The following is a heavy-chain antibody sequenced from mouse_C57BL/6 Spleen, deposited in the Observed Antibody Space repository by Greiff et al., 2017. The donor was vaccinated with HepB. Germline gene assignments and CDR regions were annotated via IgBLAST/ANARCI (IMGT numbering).Heavy chain of an antibody. CDR3: ATSSLLAWFAY. CDR1: GYSFTDYN. V-gene: IGHV1-39*01. J-gene: IGHJ3*01. Sequence: EVQLQQSGPELVKPGASVKISCKASGYSFTDYNMNWVKQSHGKSLEWIGVINPNYGTTSYNQKFKGTATLTVDKSSSTAYMQLNSLTSEDSAVYYCATSSLLAWFAYWGQGTLVTVSA. CDR2: INPNYGTT. D-gene: IGHD2-1*01.